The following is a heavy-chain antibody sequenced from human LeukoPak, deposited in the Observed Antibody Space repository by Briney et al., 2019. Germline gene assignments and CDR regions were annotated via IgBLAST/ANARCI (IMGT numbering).Heavy chain of an antibody. Sequence: GGSLRLSCAVSGFTFSSYAMSWARQAPGKGLEWLSVISGSGSSTYSADSVKGRFTISRDNSKNTLYLQMSSLRAEDTAVYYCARGETTYYDFWSGYQLDYWGQGTLVTVSS. V-gene: IGHV3-23*01. CDR1: GFTFSSYA. J-gene: IGHJ4*02. D-gene: IGHD3-3*01. CDR3: ARGETTYYDFWSGYQLDY. CDR2: ISGSGSST.